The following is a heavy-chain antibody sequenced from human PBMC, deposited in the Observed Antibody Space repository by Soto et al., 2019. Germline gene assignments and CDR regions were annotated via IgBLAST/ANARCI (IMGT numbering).Heavy chain of an antibody. Sequence: SQTLSLTCVISGDSLSSNSAAWNWISPSPSRGLESLGRTYYRSKWYNGYAVSVKSRLTTNPDTSKNQFSLQLISVTPEDTAGYYSARSIMITFWGVIVPYYFDYWGQGTLVTVSS. J-gene: IGHJ4*02. CDR3: ARSIMITFWGVIVPYYFDY. V-gene: IGHV6-1*01. CDR2: TYYRSKWYN. D-gene: IGHD3-16*02. CDR1: GDSLSSNSAA.